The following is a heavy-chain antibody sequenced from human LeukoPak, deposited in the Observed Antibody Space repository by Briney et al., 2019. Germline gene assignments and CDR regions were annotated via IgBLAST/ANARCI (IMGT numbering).Heavy chain of an antibody. D-gene: IGHD6-6*01. J-gene: IGHJ4*02. CDR3: ASAGGDSRSPLPFYY. Sequence: VGSLRLSCAASGFTFGSYWMRWVRQAPGKGLEWVANVKQDESEKYYVHSAKGRCTITRDNAENSLSLQMNSLRAEDTAVYYCASAGGDSRSPLPFYYWGQGTLVTVSS. CDR1: GFTFGSYW. V-gene: IGHV3-7*03. CDR2: VKQDESEK.